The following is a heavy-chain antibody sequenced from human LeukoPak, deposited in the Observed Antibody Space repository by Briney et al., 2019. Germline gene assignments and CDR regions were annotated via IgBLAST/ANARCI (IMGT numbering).Heavy chain of an antibody. CDR3: AEERSRITMVRGLDY. Sequence: PGGSLRLSCAASGFTFSSYAMSWVRQAPGKGLEWVSAISGSGGSTYYADSVKGRFTISRDNSKNTLYLQMNSLRAEDTAVYYCAEERSRITMVRGLDYWGQGTLVTVSS. D-gene: IGHD3-10*01. CDR2: ISGSGGST. V-gene: IGHV3-23*01. CDR1: GFTFSSYA. J-gene: IGHJ4*02.